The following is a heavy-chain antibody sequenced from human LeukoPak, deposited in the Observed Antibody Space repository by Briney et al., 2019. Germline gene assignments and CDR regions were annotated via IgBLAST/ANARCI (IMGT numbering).Heavy chain of an antibody. CDR1: GGSISSYC. V-gene: IGHV4-59*01. CDR2: IYYSGST. J-gene: IGHJ6*02. D-gene: IGHD3-22*01. CDR3: AREGRYYYDSSGYPRYSYYYGMDV. Sequence: SETLSLTCTVSGGSISSYCWSWIRQPPGKGLEWIGYIYYSGSTNYNPSLKSRVTISVDTSKNQFSLKLSSVTAADTAVYYCAREGRYYYDSSGYPRYSYYYGMDVWGQGTTVTVSS.